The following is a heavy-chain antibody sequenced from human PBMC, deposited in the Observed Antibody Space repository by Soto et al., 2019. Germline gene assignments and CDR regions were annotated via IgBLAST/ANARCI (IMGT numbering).Heavy chain of an antibody. V-gene: IGHV4-39*01. J-gene: IGHJ5*02. Sequence: QLQLQESGPGLVKPSETLSLTCTVSGGSISVNDYYWGWFRQTPGKGLEWIGNIYYTGSTYYNPSHKSRLSMAGDTSNSQFSLNLNSVTAADTAVYYCAGLARYDFWTWGQGILVTVSS. D-gene: IGHD3-3*01. CDR1: GGSISVNDYY. CDR2: IYYTGST. CDR3: AGLARYDFWT.